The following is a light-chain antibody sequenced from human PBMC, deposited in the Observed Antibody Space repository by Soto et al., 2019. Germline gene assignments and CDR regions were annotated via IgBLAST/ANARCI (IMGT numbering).Light chain of an antibody. CDR1: QRIGTN. J-gene: IGKJ2*01. V-gene: IGKV3-15*01. CDR3: QQYAGCPRT. CDR2: GAS. Sequence: ETVMTQSPATLSVSPGDRVTLSCRASQRIGTNLLWLQQSPGQPPRLLISGASDRVAGVPDRFSGSGSGTDFTLTISGLSDEDCVFYYCQQYAGCPRTFGQGTKLEIK.